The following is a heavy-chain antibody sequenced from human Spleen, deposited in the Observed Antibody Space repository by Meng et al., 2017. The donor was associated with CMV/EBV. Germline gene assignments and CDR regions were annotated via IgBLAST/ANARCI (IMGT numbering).Heavy chain of an antibody. CDR2: ISAYNGNT. D-gene: IGHD3-22*01. V-gene: IGHV1-18*04. CDR3: ARDHGYYDSSGYN. J-gene: IGHJ4*02. CDR1: GYTFSIYG. Sequence: ASVKVSCKASGYTFSIYGITWVRQARGQGLEWMGWISAYNGNTNYAQKLQGRVTMTTDTSTSTAYMELRSLRSDDTAVYYCARDHGYYDSSGYNWGQGTLVTVSS.